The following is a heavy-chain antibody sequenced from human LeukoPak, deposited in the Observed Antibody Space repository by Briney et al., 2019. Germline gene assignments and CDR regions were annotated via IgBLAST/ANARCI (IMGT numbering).Heavy chain of an antibody. Sequence: SETLSLTCTVSGGSISNYYWSWIRQPLGKGLEWIGYVYSSGSTKYNPSLNSRVTISLDTSKSQFSLRLSSVTVADTAVYYCARRGGSGSSYWFDPWGQGTLVTVSS. CDR2: VYSSGST. CDR1: GGSISNYY. CDR3: ARRGGSGSSYWFDP. D-gene: IGHD1-26*01. J-gene: IGHJ5*02. V-gene: IGHV4-59*08.